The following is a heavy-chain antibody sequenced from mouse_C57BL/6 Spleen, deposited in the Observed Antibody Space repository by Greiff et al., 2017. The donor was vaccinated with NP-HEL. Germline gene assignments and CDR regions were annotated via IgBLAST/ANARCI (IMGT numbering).Heavy chain of an antibody. CDR3: ASGRLTFDY. V-gene: IGHV1-59*01. CDR1: GYTFTSYW. J-gene: IGHJ2*01. D-gene: IGHD2-4*01. CDR2: IDPSDSYT. Sequence: QVHLQQPGTELVKPGASVKLSCKASGYTFTSYWMHWVKQRPGQGLEWIGVIDPSDSYTNYNQKFKGKATLTVDTSSSTAYMQLSSLTSEDSAVYYCASGRLTFDYWGQGTTLTVSS.